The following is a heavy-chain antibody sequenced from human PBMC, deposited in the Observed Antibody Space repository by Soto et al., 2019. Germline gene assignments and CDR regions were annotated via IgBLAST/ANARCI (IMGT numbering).Heavy chain of an antibody. CDR2: IVVGSGNT. V-gene: IGHV1-58*02. CDR3: AAERGVIISSGYYYYGMDV. D-gene: IGHD3-10*01. CDR1: GFTFTSSA. Sequence: GASVKVSCKASGFTFTSSAMQWVRQARGQRLEWIGWIVVGSGNTNYAQKFQERVTITRDMSTSTAYMELSSLRSEDTAVYYCAAERGVIISSGYYYYGMDVWGQGTTVTAP. J-gene: IGHJ6*02.